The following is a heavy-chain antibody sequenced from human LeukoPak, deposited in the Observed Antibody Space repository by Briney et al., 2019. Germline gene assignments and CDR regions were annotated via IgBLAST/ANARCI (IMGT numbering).Heavy chain of an antibody. CDR2: INHSGST. V-gene: IGHV4-34*01. D-gene: IGHD2-2*02. J-gene: IGHJ6*02. CDR3: ARSPNCSSTSCYSYGMDV. Sequence: SETLSLTCAVYGGSFSGYYWSWIRQPPGKGLEWIGEINHSGSTNYNPPLKSRVTISVDTSKNQFSLKLSSVTAADTAVYYCARSPNCSSTSCYSYGMDVWGQGTTVTVSS. CDR1: GGSFSGYY.